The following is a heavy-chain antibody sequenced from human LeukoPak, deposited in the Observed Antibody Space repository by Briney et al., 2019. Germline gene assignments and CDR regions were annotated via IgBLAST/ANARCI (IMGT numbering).Heavy chain of an antibody. V-gene: IGHV4-34*01. Sequence: SETLSLTCAVYGGSFSDYCWSWIRQSPGRGLEWIGEINHSGSTNYNPSLKSRVTISVDTSKNQFSLKLSSVTAADTAVYYCARRSTVTTRGHWFDPWGQGTLVTVSS. CDR2: INHSGST. CDR1: GGSFSDYC. CDR3: ARRSTVTTRGHWFDP. D-gene: IGHD4-17*01. J-gene: IGHJ5*02.